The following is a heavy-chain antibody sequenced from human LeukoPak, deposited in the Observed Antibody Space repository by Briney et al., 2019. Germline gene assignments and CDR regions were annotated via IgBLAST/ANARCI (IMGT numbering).Heavy chain of an antibody. Sequence: TGGSLRLSCAASGFTFSSYGMHWVRQAPGKGLKGVAVIWYDGSNKYYADSVKGRFTISRDNSKNTLYLQMNSLRAEDTAVYYCARGIAAAGTPYYFDYWGQGTLVTVSS. CDR1: GFTFSSYG. CDR2: IWYDGSNK. J-gene: IGHJ4*02. CDR3: ARGIAAAGTPYYFDY. D-gene: IGHD6-13*01. V-gene: IGHV3-33*01.